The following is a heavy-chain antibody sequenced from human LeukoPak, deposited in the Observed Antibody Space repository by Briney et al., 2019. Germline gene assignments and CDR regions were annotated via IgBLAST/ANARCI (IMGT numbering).Heavy chain of an antibody. J-gene: IGHJ3*02. V-gene: IGHV3-7*01. CDR3: ARDNLAAAGDDNFDI. CDR1: GFTFSSYW. D-gene: IGHD6-13*01. CDR2: IKQDGSEK. Sequence: GGSLRLSCAASGFTFSSYWMSWVRQAPGKGLEWVANIKQDGSEKYYVDSVKGRFTISRDNAKNSLYLQMNSLRAEDTAIYYCARDNLAAAGDDNFDIWGQGTMVTVSS.